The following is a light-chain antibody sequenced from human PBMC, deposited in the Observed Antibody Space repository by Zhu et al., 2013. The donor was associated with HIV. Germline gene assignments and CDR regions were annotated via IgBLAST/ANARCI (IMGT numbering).Light chain of an antibody. CDR1: PSASTSY. V-gene: IGKV3-20*01. Sequence: EIVLTQSPGTLSLSPGESATLSCRASPSASTSYFAWYQVKPGQPPRLLITGSSNRATGIPDRFSGSGSGTDFTLSISRLDPEDFAVYYCQQNDSSSLTFGGGTTVEI. CDR2: GSS. CDR3: QQNDSSSLT. J-gene: IGKJ4*01.